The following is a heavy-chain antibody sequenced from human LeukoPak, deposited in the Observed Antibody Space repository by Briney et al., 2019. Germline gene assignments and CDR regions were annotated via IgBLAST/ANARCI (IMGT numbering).Heavy chain of an antibody. Sequence: SETLSLTCTVSGGSISSYYWSWIRQPPGKGLEWIGYIYYSGSTYYNPSLKSRVTISVDTSKNQFSLKLSSVTAADTAVYYCARQVAFITMVRGAQNFDYWGQGTLVTVSS. CDR3: ARQVAFITMVRGAQNFDY. D-gene: IGHD3-10*01. V-gene: IGHV4-59*04. CDR1: GGSISSYY. CDR2: IYYSGST. J-gene: IGHJ4*02.